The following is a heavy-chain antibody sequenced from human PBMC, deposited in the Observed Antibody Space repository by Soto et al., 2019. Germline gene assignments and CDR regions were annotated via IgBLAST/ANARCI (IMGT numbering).Heavy chain of an antibody. D-gene: IGHD4-17*01. CDR3: ARVGRLHYFYY. J-gene: IGHJ4*02. CDR1: GFTFSSYA. V-gene: IGHV3-30-3*01. Sequence: QVQLVESGGGLVQPGRSLRLSCAASGFTFSSYAMHWVRQAPGKGLEWVSVIAYDGSNKYYADSVKGRFTISRDNSKNTLFLAMNSLRAEDTAVYYCARVGRLHYFYYWGQGTLGTVSS. CDR2: IAYDGSNK.